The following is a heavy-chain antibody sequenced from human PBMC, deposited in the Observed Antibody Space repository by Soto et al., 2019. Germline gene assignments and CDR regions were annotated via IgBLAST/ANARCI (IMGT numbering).Heavy chain of an antibody. J-gene: IGHJ4*02. CDR3: AREMAGGYCGSTSCFPRNKHSSGYPF. CDR1: GYTFTSYG. V-gene: IGHV1-18*01. Sequence: QVQLVQSGAEVKKPGASVKVSCKASGYTFTSYGISWVRQAPGQGLEWMGWISAYNGNTNYAQKLQGRVTMTTDTSTSTAYMELRSLRSDDTAVYYCAREMAGGYCGSTSCFPRNKHSSGYPFWGQGTLVTVSS. CDR2: ISAYNGNT. D-gene: IGHD2-2*01.